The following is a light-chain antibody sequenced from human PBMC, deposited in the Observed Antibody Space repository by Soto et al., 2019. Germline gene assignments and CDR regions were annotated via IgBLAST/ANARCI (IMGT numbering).Light chain of an antibody. V-gene: IGLV1-44*01. CDR2: SDN. J-gene: IGLJ1*01. CDR1: SFNIGSHT. Sequence: QSVLTQPPSASGTPGQRVTISCSGSSFNIGSHTVNWYQQLPGTAPKLLIYSDNERPSGVPDRFSGSKSGTSASLAITGLQAEDEADYYCQSYDSSLNASYVFGTGTKLTVL. CDR3: QSYDSSLNASYV.